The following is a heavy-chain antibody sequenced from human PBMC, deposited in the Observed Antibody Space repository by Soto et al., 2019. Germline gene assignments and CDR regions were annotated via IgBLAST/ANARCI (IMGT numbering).Heavy chain of an antibody. CDR2: LTGDAKTR. V-gene: IGHV3-23*01. CDR3: ARITRS. CDR1: GITLSDSA. Sequence: EAQLLESGGGLVRPGGSLRLSCAASGITLSDSAMTWVRQAPGKGLEWISSLTGDAKTRYYADSVKGRFTVSRDISKNTFYLQMDSLRAEDTAMYFCARITRSWGQGTLVTVSS. J-gene: IGHJ5*02. D-gene: IGHD3-3*01.